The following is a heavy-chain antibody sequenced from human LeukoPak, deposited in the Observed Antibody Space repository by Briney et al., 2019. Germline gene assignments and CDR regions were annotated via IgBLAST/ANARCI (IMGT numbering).Heavy chain of an antibody. J-gene: IGHJ4*02. CDR2: ISGSGGST. Sequence: AGSLRLSCAASGFTFSSYAMSWVRQAPGKGLEWVSAISGSGGSTYYADSVKGRFTISRDNSKNTLYLQMNSLRAEDTAVYYCAKALSSSTTYFDYWGQGTLVTVSS. CDR3: AKALSSSTTYFDY. D-gene: IGHD6-6*01. CDR1: GFTFSSYA. V-gene: IGHV3-23*01.